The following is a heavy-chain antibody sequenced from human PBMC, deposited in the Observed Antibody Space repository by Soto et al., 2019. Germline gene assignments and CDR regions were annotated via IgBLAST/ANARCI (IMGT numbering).Heavy chain of an antibody. CDR2: IYWDDSK. CDR1: GFSLTTDRVG. D-gene: IGHD3-16*01. Sequence: QITLKESGPTLVKPTQTLTLTCTFSGFSLTTDRVGVGWIRQPPGEALEWLAVIYWDDSKTYRPSLESRLTITTDPAKHQVALKMTTMDSRDTATSYCSHYYVGRPLYWGQGALVDVSS. V-gene: IGHV2-5*02. J-gene: IGHJ4*02. CDR3: SHYYVGRPLY.